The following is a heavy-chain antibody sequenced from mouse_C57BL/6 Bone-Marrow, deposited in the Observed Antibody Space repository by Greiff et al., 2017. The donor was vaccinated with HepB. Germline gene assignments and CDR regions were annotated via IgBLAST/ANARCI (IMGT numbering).Heavy chain of an antibody. CDR1: GYTFTSYW. Sequence: QVQLQQSGAELVKPGASVKLSCKASGYTFTSYWMHWVKQRPGQGLEWIGMIHPNSGSTNYNEKFNSKATLTVDKSSSTAYMQLSSLTSEDSAVYYCARWGGSRGFAYWGQGTLVTVSA. CDR2: IHPNSGST. J-gene: IGHJ3*01. V-gene: IGHV1-64*01. D-gene: IGHD1-1*01. CDR3: ARWGGSRGFAY.